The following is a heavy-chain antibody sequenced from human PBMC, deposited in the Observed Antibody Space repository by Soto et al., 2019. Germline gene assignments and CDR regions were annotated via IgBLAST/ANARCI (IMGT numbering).Heavy chain of an antibody. CDR3: ARDRGSGYFYYYYGMDV. V-gene: IGHV1-69*13. CDR2: ITPIFGTA. CDR1: GGTFSSYA. Sequence: SVKVSCKASGGTFSSYAISWVRQAPGQGLEWMGGITPIFGTANYAQKFQGRVTITADESTSTAYMELSSLRSEDTAVYYCARDRGSGYFYYYYGMDVWGQGTTVTVSS. J-gene: IGHJ6*02. D-gene: IGHD3-22*01.